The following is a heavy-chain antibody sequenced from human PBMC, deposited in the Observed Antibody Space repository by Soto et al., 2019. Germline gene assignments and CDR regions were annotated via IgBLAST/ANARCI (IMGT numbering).Heavy chain of an antibody. Sequence: LRLSCAASGFTFSSYAMSWVRQAPGKGLEWVSAISGSGGSTYYADSVKGRFTISRDNSKNTLYLQMNSLRAEDTAVYYCAKGSYDFWSGAPTFGGQGTLVTVSS. V-gene: IGHV3-23*01. J-gene: IGHJ4*02. CDR2: ISGSGGST. D-gene: IGHD3-3*01. CDR3: AKGSYDFWSGAPTF. CDR1: GFTFSSYA.